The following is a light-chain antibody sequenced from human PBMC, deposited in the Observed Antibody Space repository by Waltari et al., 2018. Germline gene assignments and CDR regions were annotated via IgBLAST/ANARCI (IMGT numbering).Light chain of an antibody. Sequence: QSVLTQPPSASGTPGQRVTISCSGSRSNTGINYAYWYQHLPGTTPKLLIYRNNQRPSGVPARFSGSKSGTSASLAISGLRSEDEADYYCAAWDDTLSAVLFGGGTNLTVL. CDR3: AAWDDTLSAVL. V-gene: IGLV1-47*01. J-gene: IGLJ3*02. CDR2: RNN. CDR1: RSNTGINY.